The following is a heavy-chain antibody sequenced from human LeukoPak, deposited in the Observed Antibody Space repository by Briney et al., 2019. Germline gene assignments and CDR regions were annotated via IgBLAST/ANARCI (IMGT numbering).Heavy chain of an antibody. CDR3: ARGTSSYDFWSNYRVYYFDY. J-gene: IGHJ4*02. CDR2: INAGNGNT. D-gene: IGHD3-3*01. V-gene: IGHV1-3*01. Sequence: GASVKVSCKASGYTFTSYAMHWVRQAPGQRLEWMGWINAGNGNTKYSQKFQGRVTITRDTSASTAYMELSSLRSEDTAVYYCARGTSSYDFWSNYRVYYFDYWGQGTLVTVSS. CDR1: GYTFTSYA.